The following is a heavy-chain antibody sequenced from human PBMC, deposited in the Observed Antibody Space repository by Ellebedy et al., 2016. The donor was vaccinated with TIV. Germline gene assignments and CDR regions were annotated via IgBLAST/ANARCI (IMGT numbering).Heavy chain of an antibody. D-gene: IGHD3-10*01. CDR3: ARLRGLLWFGELFFFDYGMDV. Sequence: GESLKISCKGFGYSFTSYWIGWVRQMPGKGLEWMGIIYPGDSDTRYSPSFQGQVTISADKSISTAYLQWSSLKASDTAMYYCARLRGLLWFGELFFFDYGMDVWGQGTTVTVSS. CDR1: GYSFTSYW. CDR2: IYPGDSDT. J-gene: IGHJ6*02. V-gene: IGHV5-51*01.